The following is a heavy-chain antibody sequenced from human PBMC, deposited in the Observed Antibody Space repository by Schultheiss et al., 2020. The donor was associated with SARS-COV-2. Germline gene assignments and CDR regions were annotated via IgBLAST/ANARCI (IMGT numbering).Heavy chain of an antibody. CDR3: ARDARAAYYYYGMDV. V-gene: IGHV4-61*08. J-gene: IGHJ6*02. D-gene: IGHD6-13*01. CDR2: TSYSGST. CDR1: GGSISSGGYY. Sequence: SETLSLTCTVSGGSISSGGYYWSWIRQPPGKGLEWIGHTSYSGSTDYNPSLKSRVTISVDTSKNQFSLKLSSVTAADTAVYYCARDARAAYYYYGMDVWGQGTTVTVSS.